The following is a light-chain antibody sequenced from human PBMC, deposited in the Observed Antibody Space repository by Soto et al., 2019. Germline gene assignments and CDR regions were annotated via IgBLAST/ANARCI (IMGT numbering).Light chain of an antibody. CDR2: AVS. Sequence: QSALTQPASVSGSPGQSITISCTGTSSDVGGYNYVSWFQQHPGKAPKLIIYAVSNRPSGIGDRFSGSKSGNTASLTISGLQAEDEAEYYCTSYTSSNTWLFGGGTKLTVL. V-gene: IGLV2-14*01. CDR3: TSYTSSNTWL. CDR1: SSDVGGYNY. J-gene: IGLJ2*01.